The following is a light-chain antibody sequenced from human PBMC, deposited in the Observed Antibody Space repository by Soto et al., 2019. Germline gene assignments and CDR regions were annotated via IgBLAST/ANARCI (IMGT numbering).Light chain of an antibody. V-gene: IGKV3-20*01. CDR3: QLYNNSPIT. Sequence: SVFTQSPGTLSYSPGQGATLSCRASQSVSSNLAWYQQKPGQAPRLLIYGASSRATGIPDRFSGSGSGTDFTLTISRLQPEDFAVYFCQLYNNSPITVGPVTRLEIK. J-gene: IGKJ5*01. CDR2: GAS. CDR1: QSVSSN.